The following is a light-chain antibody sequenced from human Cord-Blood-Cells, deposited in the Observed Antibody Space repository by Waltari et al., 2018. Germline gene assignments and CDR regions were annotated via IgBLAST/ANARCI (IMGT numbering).Light chain of an antibody. Sequence: EIVMTQPPATLSVSPGERATISCRASQRVSSNLAGYQQKPGQAHSLLIYGASTRSTGIPARFSGSGSGTEFTLTISSLQSEDFAVYYCQQYNNWPLTFGQGTRLEIK. CDR1: QRVSSN. CDR2: GAS. V-gene: IGKV3D-15*01. J-gene: IGKJ5*01. CDR3: QQYNNWPLT.